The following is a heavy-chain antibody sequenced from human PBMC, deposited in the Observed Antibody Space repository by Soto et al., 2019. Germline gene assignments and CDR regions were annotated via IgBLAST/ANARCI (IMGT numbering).Heavy chain of an antibody. J-gene: IGHJ4*02. V-gene: IGHV3-23*01. Sequence: GSLRLSCAASGFTFSSYAMSWVRQAPGKGLEWVSSITSTGDRAYYADSVRGRFTVSRDNSKNTLYLQMNSLRAEDTAVYYCAKYYMVTRSPFDYWGQGTLVTVSS. CDR2: ITSTGDRA. D-gene: IGHD5-18*01. CDR1: GFTFSSYA. CDR3: AKYYMVTRSPFDY.